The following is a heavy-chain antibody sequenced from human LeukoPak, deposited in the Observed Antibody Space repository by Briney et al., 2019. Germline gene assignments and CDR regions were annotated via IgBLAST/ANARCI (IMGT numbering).Heavy chain of an antibody. CDR1: GFTFSSYR. D-gene: IGHD3-22*01. J-gene: IGHJ4*02. CDR2: ISSNSNTI. V-gene: IGHV3-48*01. Sequence: GGSLRLSCAASGFTFSSYRMNWVRQAPGKGQEWVSYISSNSNTIYYADSVKRRFTISRDNAKNSLYLRMNSLRAEDTAVYYCASYYYDGSGVYYFDYWGQGTLVTVSS. CDR3: ASYYYDGSGVYYFDY.